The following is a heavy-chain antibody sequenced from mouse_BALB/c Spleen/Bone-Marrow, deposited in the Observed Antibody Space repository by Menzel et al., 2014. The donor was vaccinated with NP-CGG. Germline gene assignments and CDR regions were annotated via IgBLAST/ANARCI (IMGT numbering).Heavy chain of an antibody. CDR2: ISSGGSS. CDR1: GFTFRSYA. CDR3: ARDGSSYYAMDC. Sequence: EVQGVVPWGGLVKPGGSLKLSCAASGFTFRSYAKSWVRQTPEKRLEWGASISSGGSSYYPDSVKGRFTISRDNARNILYLQMSSLRSEDTDMYYCARDGSSYYAMDCWGQGTSVTVSS. J-gene: IGHJ4*01. D-gene: IGHD1-1*01. V-gene: IGHV5-6-5*01.